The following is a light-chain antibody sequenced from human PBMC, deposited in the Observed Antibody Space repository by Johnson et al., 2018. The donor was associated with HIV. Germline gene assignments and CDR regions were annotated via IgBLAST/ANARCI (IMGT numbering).Light chain of an antibody. CDR2: DNN. Sequence: QLVLTQPPSVSAAPGQKVTISCSGSSSNIGNNYVSWYQQLPGTAPKLLIYDNNKRPSGIPDRFSGSKSGTSATLGITGPQTGDEADYYCGTWDSSLSAYVFGTGTKVTVL. CDR1: SSNIGNNY. J-gene: IGLJ1*01. CDR3: GTWDSSLSAYV. V-gene: IGLV1-51*01.